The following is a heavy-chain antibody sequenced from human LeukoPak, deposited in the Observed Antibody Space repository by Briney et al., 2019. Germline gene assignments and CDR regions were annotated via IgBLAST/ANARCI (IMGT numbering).Heavy chain of an antibody. D-gene: IGHD7-27*01. V-gene: IGHV3-64*04. Sequence: GGSLRLSCSASGFTFSSYAMHWVRQAPGKGLEYVSAITTNGDNTYYVDSVKGRFTISRDNSKNTLYLQINSLRAEDTAVYYCAREADWGAYFDYWGQGTLVTVSS. CDR1: GFTFSSYA. J-gene: IGHJ4*02. CDR3: AREADWGAYFDY. CDR2: ITTNGDNT.